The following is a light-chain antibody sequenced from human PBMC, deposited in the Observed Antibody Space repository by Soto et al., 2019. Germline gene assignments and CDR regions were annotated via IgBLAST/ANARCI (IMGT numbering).Light chain of an antibody. Sequence: DIQMTQSPSSLSASVGDRVTITCRASQSISSYLNWYQQKPGKAPKLLIYAASSLQSGVPSRFSGSGSGTDFTLTISSLQPEDFATYYCQQIYSTPLTFGGGTNVDIK. J-gene: IGKJ4*01. CDR1: QSISSY. CDR3: QQIYSTPLT. CDR2: AAS. V-gene: IGKV1-39*01.